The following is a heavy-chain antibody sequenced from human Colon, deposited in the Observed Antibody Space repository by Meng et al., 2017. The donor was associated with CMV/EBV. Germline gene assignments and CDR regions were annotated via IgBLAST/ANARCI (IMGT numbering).Heavy chain of an antibody. CDR3: ARVPYYDYVWGSYRYDDAFDI. Sequence: SETLSLTCTVSGGSISSYYWSWIRQPPGKGLEWIGYIYYSGSTNYNPSLKSRVTISVDTSKNRFSLKLSSVTAADTAVYYCARVPYYDYVWGSYRYDDAFDIWGQGTMVTVSS. CDR1: GGSISSYY. V-gene: IGHV4-59*01. D-gene: IGHD3-16*02. CDR2: IYYSGST. J-gene: IGHJ3*02.